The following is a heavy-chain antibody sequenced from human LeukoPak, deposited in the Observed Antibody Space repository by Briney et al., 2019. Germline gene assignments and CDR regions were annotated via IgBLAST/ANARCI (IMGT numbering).Heavy chain of an antibody. CDR2: INHSGST. CDR1: GGSFSGYY. CDR3: ARDFASSSWHTWSL. Sequence: KPSETLSLTCAVYGGSFSGYYWSWIRQPPGKGLEWIGEINHSGSTNYNPSLKSRVTISVDTSKNQFSLKLSSVTAADTAVYYCARDFASSSWHTWSLWGQGTPVTVSS. V-gene: IGHV4-34*01. D-gene: IGHD6-13*01. J-gene: IGHJ4*02.